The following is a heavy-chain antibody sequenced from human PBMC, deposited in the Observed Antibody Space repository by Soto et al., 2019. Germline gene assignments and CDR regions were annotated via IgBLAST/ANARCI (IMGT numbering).Heavy chain of an antibody. CDR1: GGTFSSYA. J-gene: IGHJ4*02. Sequence: QVQLVQSGAEVKKPGSSVKVSCKAFGGTFSSYAINWIRQAPGQGLEWMGGIIPLFGTTTYAQRFQARVTITARESTSTAYLELTRLRSEDTALYYCATDGGAATFDYWGQGTLVTVSS. CDR3: ATDGGAATFDY. CDR2: IIPLFGTT. D-gene: IGHD1-26*01. V-gene: IGHV1-69*12.